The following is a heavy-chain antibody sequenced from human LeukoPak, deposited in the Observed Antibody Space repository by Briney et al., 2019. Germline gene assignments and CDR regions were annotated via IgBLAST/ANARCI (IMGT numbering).Heavy chain of an antibody. D-gene: IGHD3-22*01. J-gene: IGHJ6*03. Sequence: SVKVSCKASGGTFSSYAISWVRQAPGQGLEWMGGIIPIFGTANYAQKFQGRVTITTDESTSTAYMELSSLRPEDTAVYYCAREAIVVVMNYYYYYMDVWGKGTTVTVSS. CDR1: GGTFSSYA. V-gene: IGHV1-69*05. CDR3: AREAIVVVMNYYYYYMDV. CDR2: IIPIFGTA.